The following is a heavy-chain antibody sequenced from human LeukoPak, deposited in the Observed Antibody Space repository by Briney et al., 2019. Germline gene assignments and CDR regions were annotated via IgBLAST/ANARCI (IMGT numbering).Heavy chain of an antibody. CDR1: GGTFSSYA. V-gene: IGHV1-69*04. CDR3: ARAAPLHTYYYDSSGYPN. Sequence: GASVKVSSKASGGTFSSYAISWVRQAPGQGLEWMGRIIPILGIANYAQKFQGRVTITADKSTSTAYMELSSLRSEDTAVYYCARAAPLHTYYYDSSGYPNWGQGTLVTVSS. D-gene: IGHD3-22*01. CDR2: IIPILGIA. J-gene: IGHJ4*02.